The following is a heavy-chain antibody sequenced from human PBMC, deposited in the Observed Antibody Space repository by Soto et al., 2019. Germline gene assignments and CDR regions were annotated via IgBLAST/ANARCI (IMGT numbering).Heavy chain of an antibody. V-gene: IGHV3-33*01. CDR2: IWYDGSIE. CDR3: ARDKTIPAAGPFDY. Sequence: QVQLVESGGGVVQPGRSLRLSCAASGFTLSSYGMHWVRQAPGKGLEWVAVIWYDGSIEYYADSMKGRLTISRDNSKNTLYLQMNSLRAEDTAVYYCARDKTIPAAGPFDYWGQGTLVTVSS. J-gene: IGHJ4*02. CDR1: GFTLSSYG. D-gene: IGHD6-13*01.